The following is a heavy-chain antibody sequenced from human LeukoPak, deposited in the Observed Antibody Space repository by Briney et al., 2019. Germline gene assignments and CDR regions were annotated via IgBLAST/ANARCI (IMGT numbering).Heavy chain of an antibody. D-gene: IGHD1-26*01. Sequence: ASVKVSCKASGYTFTSYGISWVRQAPGQGLEWMGWISAYNGNTNYAQKLQGRVTMTTDTSTSTAYMELRSLTSDDTAVYYCARDNSVGETAWWFDPWGQGTLVTVSS. CDR1: GYTFTSYG. CDR2: ISAYNGNT. CDR3: ARDNSVGETAWWFDP. V-gene: IGHV1-18*01. J-gene: IGHJ5*02.